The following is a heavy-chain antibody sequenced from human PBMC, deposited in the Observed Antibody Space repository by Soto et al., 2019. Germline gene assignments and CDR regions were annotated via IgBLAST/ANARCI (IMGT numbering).Heavy chain of an antibody. CDR3: ARYDYDNNIYSIDY. J-gene: IGHJ4*02. CDR2: IYNSGIM. Sequence: PSETLSLTCIVSGDSISSSDYYWGWIRQAPGKGLEWIGSIYNSGIMHYNPSLRNRVTMSVDTSKNQFSLKLSSVTAADTAVYYCARYDYDNNIYSIDYWGQGALVTVSS. V-gene: IGHV4-39*01. CDR1: GDSISSSDYY. D-gene: IGHD3-22*01.